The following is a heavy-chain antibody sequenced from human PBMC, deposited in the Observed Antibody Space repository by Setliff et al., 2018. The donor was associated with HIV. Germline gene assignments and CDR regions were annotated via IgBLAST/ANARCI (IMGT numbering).Heavy chain of an antibody. CDR1: GFTFNSYW. Sequence: GGSLRLSCAASGFTFNSYWMHWVRQAPGKGLMWASHINNDETITKYADSVKGRFTISRDNAKNTVYLQMNSLRPEDTAVYYCATLWMRGGYFDTWGQGTLVTVSS. V-gene: IGHV3-74*01. D-gene: IGHD2-15*01. CDR2: INNDETIT. J-gene: IGHJ4*02. CDR3: ATLWMRGGYFDT.